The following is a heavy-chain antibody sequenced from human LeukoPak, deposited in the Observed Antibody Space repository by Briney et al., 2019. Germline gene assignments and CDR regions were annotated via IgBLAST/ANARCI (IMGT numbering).Heavy chain of an antibody. J-gene: IGHJ5*02. Sequence: SETLSLTCTVSGGSISSYYWSWFRQPAGKGLEGIGGIYYSGSTYYNPSLKSRVTISVDTSKNQFSLKLSSVTAADTAVYYCARVQKLYYYDSSGYYPYNWFDPWGQGTLVTVSS. CDR1: GGSISSYY. CDR3: ARVQKLYYYDSSGYYPYNWFDP. D-gene: IGHD3-22*01. V-gene: IGHV4-59*05. CDR2: IYYSGST.